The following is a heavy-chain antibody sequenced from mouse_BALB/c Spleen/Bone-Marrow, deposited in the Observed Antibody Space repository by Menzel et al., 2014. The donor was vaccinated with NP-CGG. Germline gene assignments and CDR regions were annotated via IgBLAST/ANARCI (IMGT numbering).Heavy chain of an antibody. CDR2: IYPGDGDT. Sequence: QVELKDLGGELVRPGTLAKISCKSSGYAFSTYWINWVKQRPGMGLEWIGQIYPGDGDTDFNGKFKGKATLTADRSSNTAYMEFSSLTSEDSAVYFCARGGISVDYWGQGTTLTVSS. J-gene: IGHJ2*01. CDR1: GYAFSTYW. CDR3: ARGGISVDY. V-gene: IGHV1-80*01.